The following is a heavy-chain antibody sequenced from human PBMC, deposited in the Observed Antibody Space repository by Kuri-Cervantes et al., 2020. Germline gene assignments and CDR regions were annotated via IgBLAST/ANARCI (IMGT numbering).Heavy chain of an antibody. CDR2: IYPGDSDT. Sequence: KVSCKGFGYSFTTHWLGWVRQMPGKGLEWMGIIYPGDSDTRYSPSFQGQVTISADKSISTAYLQWSSLKASDTAMYYCARSLMTEVVTAILGYYFDYWGQGTLVTVSS. CDR1: GYSFTTHW. CDR3: ARSLMTEVVTAILGYYFDY. D-gene: IGHD2-21*02. J-gene: IGHJ4*02. V-gene: IGHV5-51*01.